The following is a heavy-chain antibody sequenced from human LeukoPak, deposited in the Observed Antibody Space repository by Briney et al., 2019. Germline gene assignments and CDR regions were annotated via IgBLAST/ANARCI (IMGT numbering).Heavy chain of an antibody. CDR3: ARDNSRRNAWWFDP. CDR1: GFIFTIYY. J-gene: IGHJ5*02. CDR2: INPTGTST. Sequence: ASVKVSCKASGFIFTIYYIHWVRQAPGQGLEWVGIINPTGTSTSYAQKFQGRVTLTRDTSTSTVYMELSSLRSDDTAIYFCARDNSRRNAWWFDPWGQGTLVTVSS. V-gene: IGHV1-46*01.